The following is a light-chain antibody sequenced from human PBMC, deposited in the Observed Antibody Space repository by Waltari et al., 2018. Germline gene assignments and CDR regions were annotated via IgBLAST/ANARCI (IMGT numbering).Light chain of an antibody. CDR1: QTIGTS. J-gene: IGKJ1*01. CDR2: EAS. CDR3: QQYNLYPWT. Sequence: IQMTQSPSTLSASIGDRVTITCRASQTIGTSLAWFQQKPGNAPNLLIYEASNLESGVPSRFSGSASGTEFTLTVTSLQPDDVATYYCQQYNLYPWTFGQGTKVDI. V-gene: IGKV1-5*03.